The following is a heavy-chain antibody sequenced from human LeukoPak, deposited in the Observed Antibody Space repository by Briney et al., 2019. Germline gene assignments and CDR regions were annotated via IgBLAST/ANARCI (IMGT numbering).Heavy chain of an antibody. CDR1: GGSISGYY. V-gene: IGHV4-59*08. J-gene: IGHJ4*02. CDR3: ARRYSGTYWDS. Sequence: SETLSLTCTVPGGSISGYYWSWIRQPPGKGLEWIGYIYYSGSTNYNPSLKSRVTVSVDTSKNQLSLRLTSVTAADTAVYFCARRYSGTYWDSWGQGTLVTVSS. CDR2: IYYSGST. D-gene: IGHD1-26*01.